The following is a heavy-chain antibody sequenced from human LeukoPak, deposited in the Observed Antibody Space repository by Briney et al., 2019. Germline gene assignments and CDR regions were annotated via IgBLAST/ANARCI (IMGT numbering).Heavy chain of an antibody. J-gene: IGHJ4*02. Sequence: PGGALRLSCAASGFTFSSYAMSWVRQAPGKGLEWVSAISGSGGSTYYADSVKGRFTNSRDNSKNTLYLQMNSLRAEDTAVYYCAKGPAMIVVSLDYWGQGTLVTVSS. CDR3: AKGPAMIVVSLDY. D-gene: IGHD3-22*01. V-gene: IGHV3-23*01. CDR2: ISGSGGST. CDR1: GFTFSSYA.